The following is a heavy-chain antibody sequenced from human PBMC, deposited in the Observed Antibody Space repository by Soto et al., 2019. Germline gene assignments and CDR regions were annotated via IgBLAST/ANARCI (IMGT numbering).Heavy chain of an antibody. V-gene: IGHV4-4*07. D-gene: IGHD3-16*01. J-gene: IGHJ4*02. CDR3: ARRVFGHFDY. CDR2: IYPSGST. CDR1: DCSISSEY. Sequence: SETLSLTCTVSDCSISSEYWCWLRQPAGKGLEWIVRIYPSGSTYYNPSLKSRVSMSMDTSKNQVSLKLTSVTAADTAVYFCARRVFGHFDYWGQGTLVTVSS.